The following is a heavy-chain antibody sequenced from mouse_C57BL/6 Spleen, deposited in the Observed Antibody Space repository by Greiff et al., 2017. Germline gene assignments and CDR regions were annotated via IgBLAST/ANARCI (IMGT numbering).Heavy chain of an antibody. Sequence: VQGVESGPELVKPGASVKISCKASGYAFSSSWMNWVKQRPGKGLEWIGRIYPGDGDTNYNGKFKGKATLTADKSSSTAYMQLSSLTSEDSAVYFCARSGGNYPSFAYWGQGTLVTVSA. CDR2: IYPGDGDT. D-gene: IGHD2-1*01. J-gene: IGHJ3*01. CDR3: ARSGGNYPSFAY. V-gene: IGHV1-82*01. CDR1: GYAFSSSW.